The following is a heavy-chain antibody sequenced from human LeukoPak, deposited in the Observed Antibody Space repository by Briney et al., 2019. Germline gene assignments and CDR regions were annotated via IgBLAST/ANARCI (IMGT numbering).Heavy chain of an antibody. CDR3: ARGTGATNLYGMDL. Sequence: SETLSLTCTVSGGSISSYYWSWIRQPPGKGLEWIGYIYYSGSTNYNPSLKSRVTISVDTSKNQLSLKLNSVTAADTAVYYCARGTGATNLYGMDLWGQGTTVAVS. CDR1: GGSISSYY. J-gene: IGHJ6*02. D-gene: IGHD1-14*01. CDR2: IYYSGST. V-gene: IGHV4-59*01.